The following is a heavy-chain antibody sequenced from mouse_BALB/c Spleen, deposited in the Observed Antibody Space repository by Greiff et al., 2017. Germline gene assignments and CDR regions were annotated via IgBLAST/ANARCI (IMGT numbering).Heavy chain of an antibody. CDR1: GFTFSSFG. CDR3: ARTDYYGSRGDFDY. Sequence: EVKLVESGGGLVQPGGSRKLSCAASGFTFSSFGMHWVRQAPEKGLEWVAYISSGSSTIYYADTVKGRFTISRDNPKNTLFLQMTSLRSEDTAMYYCARTDYYGSRGDFDYWGQGTTLTVSS. V-gene: IGHV5-17*02. J-gene: IGHJ2*01. CDR2: ISSGSSTI. D-gene: IGHD1-1*01.